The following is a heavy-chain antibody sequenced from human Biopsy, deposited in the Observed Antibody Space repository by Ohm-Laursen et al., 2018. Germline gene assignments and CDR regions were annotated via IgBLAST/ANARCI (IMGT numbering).Heavy chain of an antibody. Sequence: VTLSLSCTISGDSVTYPTDKWSWIRQPPGQGLEYIGFVYIGGNTNYNPSLKSRATISVDMSRNQFSLKLDSVTAADTAVYYCARGMRSSGWPFFDYWGQGILVTVSS. CDR1: GDSVTYPTDK. V-gene: IGHV4-61*01. CDR2: VYIGGNT. D-gene: IGHD6-19*01. CDR3: ARGMRSSGWPFFDY. J-gene: IGHJ4*02.